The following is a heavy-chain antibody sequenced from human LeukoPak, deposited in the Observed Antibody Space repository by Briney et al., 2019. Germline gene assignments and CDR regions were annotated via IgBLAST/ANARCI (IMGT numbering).Heavy chain of an antibody. D-gene: IGHD4-17*01. CDR1: GYTFTGYY. CDR3: ARGGPTGQDAFDI. Sequence: ASVKVSCKTSGYTFTGYYMHCVRQAPGQGLEWMGWINPDSGGTICAQKFQGRVTMTRDTSISTVHMELTRLTSDDTAVYYCARGGPTGQDAFDIWGQGTMVTVSS. J-gene: IGHJ3*02. V-gene: IGHV1-2*02. CDR2: INPDSGGT.